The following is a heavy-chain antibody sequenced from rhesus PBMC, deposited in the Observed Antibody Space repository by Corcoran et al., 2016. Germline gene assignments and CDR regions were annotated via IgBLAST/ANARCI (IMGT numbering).Heavy chain of an antibody. CDR2: IKSKADGGTS. J-gene: IGHJ4*01. V-gene: IGHV3-30*01. Sequence: EVQLVESGGGLAQPGGSLRLSCAASGFTFSNSWMSWVRQAPGKGVEWVARIKSKADGGTSDYAASVKGRFTFSRDDSKKTLYLQMNSLKTEDTAVYYCNLHSSWSGYYWGQGVLVTVSS. CDR1: GFTFSNSW. D-gene: IGHD6-13*01. CDR3: NLHSSWSGYY.